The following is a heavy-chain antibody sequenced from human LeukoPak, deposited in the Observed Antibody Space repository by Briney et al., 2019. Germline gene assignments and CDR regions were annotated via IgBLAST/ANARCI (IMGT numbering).Heavy chain of an antibody. V-gene: IGHV3-23*01. CDR3: AKNYYGSGSYSDY. D-gene: IGHD3-10*01. J-gene: IGHJ4*02. Sequence: EGSLRLSCAASGFTFSSYSMNWVRQAPGKGLEWVSAISGSGGSTYYADSVKGRFTISRDNSKNTLYLQMNSLRAEDTAVYYCAKNYYGSGSYSDYWGQGTLVTVSS. CDR1: GFTFSSYS. CDR2: ISGSGGST.